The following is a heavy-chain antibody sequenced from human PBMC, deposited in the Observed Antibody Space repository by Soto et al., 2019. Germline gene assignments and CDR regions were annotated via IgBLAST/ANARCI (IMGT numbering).Heavy chain of an antibody. CDR2: IYHSGTT. Sequence: QVQLQESGPGLVKTSGTLSLTCAVSGGSINSSDWWSWVRQPPGKVLEWIGDIYHSGTTNYNPSLKSLVTISLDKSKEEFSLKLCSVTAAVAAGDYCRSSTSKSGLYWYFDLGGRGTLVTVSS. CDR3: RSSTSKSGLYWYFDL. J-gene: IGHJ2*01. D-gene: IGHD4-4*01. V-gene: IGHV4-4*02. CDR1: GGSINSSDW.